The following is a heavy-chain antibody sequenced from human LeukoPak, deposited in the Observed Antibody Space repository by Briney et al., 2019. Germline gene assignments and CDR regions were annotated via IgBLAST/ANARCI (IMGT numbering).Heavy chain of an antibody. J-gene: IGHJ6*03. CDR1: GYTFSSYG. Sequence: ASVKVSCKASGYTFSSYGISWVRQAPGQGLEWMGWINAYNGYTNYAQKLQGRVTMTTDTSTTTAYMELRSLRSDDTAVYYCARSQGHRLLNYYYYYMDVWGKGTTVTVSS. V-gene: IGHV1-18*01. D-gene: IGHD2-15*01. CDR3: ARSQGHRLLNYYYYYMDV. CDR2: INAYNGYT.